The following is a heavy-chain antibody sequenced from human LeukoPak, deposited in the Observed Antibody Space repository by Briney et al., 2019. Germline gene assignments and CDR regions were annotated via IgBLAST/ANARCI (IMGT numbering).Heavy chain of an antibody. CDR1: GYTFTSYY. J-gene: IGHJ5*02. CDR3: ARGVNMITFGGVIVIPVLWWFDP. D-gene: IGHD3-16*02. CDR2: INPSGGST. V-gene: IGHV1-46*01. Sequence: ASVKVSCKASGYTFTSYYMHLVRQAPGPGLEWMGIINPSGGSTSYAQKFQGRVTMTRDTSTGTVYMELSSLRSEDTAVYYCARGVNMITFGGVIVIPVLWWFDPWGQGTLVTVSS.